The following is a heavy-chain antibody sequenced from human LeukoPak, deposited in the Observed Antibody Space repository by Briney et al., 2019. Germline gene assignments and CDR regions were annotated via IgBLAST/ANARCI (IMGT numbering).Heavy chain of an antibody. CDR1: GFTFSSSW. CDR3: ARGPTNGQAFDY. V-gene: IGHV3-7*01. Sequence: GGSLGLSCAASGFTFSSSWMTWVRQAPGKGLEGVASIREDGSEKTSVDSVKGRFTISRDNAKNSLHLQMDSLRAEDTAVYYCARGPTNGQAFDYWGQGTLVSVSS. CDR2: IREDGSEK. J-gene: IGHJ4*02. D-gene: IGHD2-8*01.